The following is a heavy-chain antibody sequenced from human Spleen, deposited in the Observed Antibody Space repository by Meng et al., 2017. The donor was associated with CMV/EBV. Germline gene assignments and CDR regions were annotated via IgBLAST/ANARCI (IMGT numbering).Heavy chain of an antibody. J-gene: IGHJ4*02. CDR3: ARGGSYSNYALY. D-gene: IGHD4-11*01. CDR1: GGWSRGAD. Sequence: TCAYYGGWSRGADGNALGKPPGKGPEWNGEIFQSGRTYDSPSRERRITISIDTSKNQFALKLGSETAADTAVYYGARGGSYSNYALYWGQGTLVTVSS. CDR2: IFQSGRT. V-gene: IGHV4-34*01.